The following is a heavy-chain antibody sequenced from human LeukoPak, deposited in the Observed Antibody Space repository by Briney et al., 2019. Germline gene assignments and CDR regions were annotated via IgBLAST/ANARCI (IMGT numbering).Heavy chain of an antibody. V-gene: IGHV3-9*01. CDR1: GFIFDDYA. CDR2: ISWNSGSI. D-gene: IGHD6-6*01. Sequence: GGSLRLSCPASGFIFDDYAMHWVRQAPGKGLEWVSGISWNSGSIGYADSVKGRFTISRDNAKNSLYLQMNSLRAEDTALYYCAKDRDYSSSGASVDYWGQGTLVTVSS. CDR3: AKDRDYSSSGASVDY. J-gene: IGHJ4*02.